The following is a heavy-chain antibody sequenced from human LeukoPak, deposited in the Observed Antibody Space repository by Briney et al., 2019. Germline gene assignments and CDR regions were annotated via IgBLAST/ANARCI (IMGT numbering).Heavy chain of an antibody. CDR3: ARYPPGYYGMDV. Sequence: GESLKISGKGSGYSFTNYWIGWVRHMPGKGREWMGIIHAGDSSTRYSPSFHGQVTISADKSISTAYLQSSSLKASDTAMYYCARYPPGYYGMDVWGQGTTVTVSS. J-gene: IGHJ6*02. CDR1: GYSFTNYW. CDR2: IHAGDSST. D-gene: IGHD3-16*01. V-gene: IGHV5-51*06.